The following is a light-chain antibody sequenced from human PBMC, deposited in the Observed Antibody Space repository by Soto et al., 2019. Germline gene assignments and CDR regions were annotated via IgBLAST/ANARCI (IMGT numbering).Light chain of an antibody. J-gene: IGKJ1*01. CDR1: QSVDNY. CDR3: QQTSSIPCT. V-gene: IGKV1-39*01. CDR2: VAS. Sequence: DIPMTQSPSSLSAFVGDRLTITCRASQSVDNYLNWYQHKPGKAPKLLISVASTLQTGVPSRFSGSGSGTEFTLTISSLQHDDFATYYCQQTSSIPCTFCQGTTGEI.